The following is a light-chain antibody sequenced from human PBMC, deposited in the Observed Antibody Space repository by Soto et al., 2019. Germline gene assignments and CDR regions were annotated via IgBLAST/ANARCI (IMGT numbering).Light chain of an antibody. V-gene: IGKV3-20*01. CDR3: QQYGVSPVT. CDR2: AAS. CDR1: QSIRSIY. J-gene: IGKJ1*01. Sequence: EIVLTQSPGTLSLSPGERATLSCRASQSIRSIYLAWYQQKPGQSPRLLIYAASSRATGIPDRFSGSGSGTDFILTISRVEPEDFAVYYCQQYGVSPVTFGQGTKEDIK.